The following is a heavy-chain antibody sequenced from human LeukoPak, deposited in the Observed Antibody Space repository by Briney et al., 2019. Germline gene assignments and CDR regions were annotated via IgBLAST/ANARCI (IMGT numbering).Heavy chain of an antibody. CDR1: GYTFTSYY. CDR3: AREPDGPKYYDFWSDYYYYGMDV. Sequence: ASVTVSCKASGYTFTSYYMHWVRQAPGQGLEWMGIINPSGGSTSYAQKFQGRVTMTRDTSTSTVYMELSSLRSEDTAVYYCAREPDGPKYYDFWSDYYYYGMDVWGQGTTVTVSS. V-gene: IGHV1-46*01. D-gene: IGHD3-3*01. J-gene: IGHJ6*02. CDR2: INPSGGST.